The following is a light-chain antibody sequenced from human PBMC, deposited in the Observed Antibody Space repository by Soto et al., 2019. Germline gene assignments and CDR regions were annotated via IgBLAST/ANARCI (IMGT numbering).Light chain of an antibody. Sequence: DIQMTQSPSTLSASVGDRVTITCRASQSISSWLAWYQEKPGKAPKLLIYKASSLESGVPSRFSGSGSGTEFTLTISSLQPDDFGTYSCQQYDSYYTFGQGTKLEIK. V-gene: IGKV1-5*03. CDR3: QQYDSYYT. CDR1: QSISSW. J-gene: IGKJ2*01. CDR2: KAS.